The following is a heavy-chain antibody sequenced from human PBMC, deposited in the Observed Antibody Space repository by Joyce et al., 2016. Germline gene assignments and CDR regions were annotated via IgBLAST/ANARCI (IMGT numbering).Heavy chain of an antibody. CDR3: AKQLYCSSTYCTWMADY. V-gene: IGHV3-30*18. D-gene: IGHD2-2*01. CDR2: ISFDGKDK. J-gene: IGHJ4*02. CDR1: SSYG. Sequence: SSYGMHWVRQAPGKGLEWVAVISFDGKDKFYADSVKGRFTVSRDNSRSTLFLQMSSLRAEDTAIYYCAKQLYCSSTYCTWMADYWGQGTLLTVSS.